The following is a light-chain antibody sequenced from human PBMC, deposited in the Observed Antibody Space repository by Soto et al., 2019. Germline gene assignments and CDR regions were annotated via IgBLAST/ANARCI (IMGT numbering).Light chain of an antibody. CDR3: QQYSSTPLT. CDR2: GAS. CDR1: QSVSSNY. V-gene: IGKV3-20*01. Sequence: EIVVTQSPGTLSLSPGEGATLSCRASQSVSSNYLAWYQQKPGQAPRLLIYGASNRATGIPDRFSGSRSGTESTLTISRLETEDFAVYYCQQYSSTPLTYDGGTKVEIK. J-gene: IGKJ4*01.